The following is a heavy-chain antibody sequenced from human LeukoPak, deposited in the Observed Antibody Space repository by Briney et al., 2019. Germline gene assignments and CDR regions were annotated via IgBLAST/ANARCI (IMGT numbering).Heavy chain of an antibody. CDR3: ARGVPGYYFDN. Sequence: SETLSLTCTVSGGSISTSSYYWGWIRQPPGKGLECIGNIYYSGSTYYNPSLKSRVTISVDTSKNQISLKVNSVTAADTAVYYCARGVPGYYFDNWGQGTLVTVSS. D-gene: IGHD2-2*03. CDR2: IYYSGST. V-gene: IGHV4-39*07. CDR1: GGSISTSSYY. J-gene: IGHJ4*02.